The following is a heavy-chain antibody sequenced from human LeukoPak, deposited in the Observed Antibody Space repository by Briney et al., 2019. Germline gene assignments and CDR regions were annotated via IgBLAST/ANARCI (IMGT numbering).Heavy chain of an antibody. CDR1: GFTLSSRW. J-gene: IGHJ4*02. D-gene: IGHD3-3*01. V-gene: IGHV3-7*03. Sequence: PGGSLRLSCVVSGFTLSSRWMMWVRQAPGKGLEWMTNTNRDGSEKNYVDSVKGRFTITRDNAENSLYLQMNSLKVEDTAIYYCATYDSWSGYNIAYWGQGTLVTVSS. CDR3: ATYDSWSGYNIAY. CDR2: TNRDGSEK.